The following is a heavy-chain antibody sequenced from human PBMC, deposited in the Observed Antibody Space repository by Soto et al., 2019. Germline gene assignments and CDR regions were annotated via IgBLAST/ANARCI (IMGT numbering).Heavy chain of an antibody. CDR1: GFTFSTYW. J-gene: IGHJ6*02. CDR2: IKQDGSEK. Sequence: PGGSLRLSCAASGFTFSTYWMSWVRQAPGKGQERVANIKQDGSEKNYVDAVKGRFTISRDNAKKSLYLQMNSLRVEDTAVYYCARGAAGARYYFYAMDVWGQGTTVTVSS. CDR3: ARGAAGARYYFYAMDV. V-gene: IGHV3-7*01. D-gene: IGHD6-13*01.